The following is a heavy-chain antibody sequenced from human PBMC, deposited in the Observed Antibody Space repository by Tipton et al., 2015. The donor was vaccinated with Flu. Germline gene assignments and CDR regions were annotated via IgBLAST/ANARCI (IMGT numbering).Heavy chain of an antibody. Sequence: GSLRLSCTVSGDSITSGNYYWTWIRQPPGKGLAWIGDIFYTGSANYNPSLKSRVTISLDTSKHQFSLKLESVTAADTAVYYCARVTTNGLDVWGLGTTVTVSS. CDR3: ARVTTNGLDV. J-gene: IGHJ6*02. CDR1: GDSITSGNYY. V-gene: IGHV4-61*01. CDR2: IFYTGSA. D-gene: IGHD1-14*01.